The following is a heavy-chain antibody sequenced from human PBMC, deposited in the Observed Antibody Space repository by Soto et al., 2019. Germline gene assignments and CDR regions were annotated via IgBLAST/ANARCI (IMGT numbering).Heavy chain of an antibody. J-gene: IGHJ4*02. CDR1: GYTFTSYY. Sequence: ASLKVSCKASGYTFTSYYMHWVRQAPGQGLEWMGIINPSGGTTTYAQNFQGRVTMTTDTSTSTVYMELSSLRSEDTAVYYCARARAPYYDSSGSCYFDYWGQGTLVTVSS. CDR3: ARARAPYYDSSGSCYFDY. D-gene: IGHD3-22*01. CDR2: INPSGGTT. V-gene: IGHV1-46*01.